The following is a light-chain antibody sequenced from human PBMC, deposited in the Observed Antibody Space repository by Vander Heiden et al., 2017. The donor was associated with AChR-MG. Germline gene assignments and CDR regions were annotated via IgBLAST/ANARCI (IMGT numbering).Light chain of an antibody. CDR2: EVS. CDR1: SSDVVSYNH. CDR3: SLYTSSSKV. V-gene: IGLV2-18*01. J-gene: IGLJ1*01. Sequence: QSALTHPPSVSGPPGQPVTLSCTGTSSDVVSYNHVSWYQQPPGTAPKLMIYEVSNRPSGVPDRFSGSKSGNTASLTISGLQAEDEADYYCSLYTSSSKVFGTGTKVTVL.